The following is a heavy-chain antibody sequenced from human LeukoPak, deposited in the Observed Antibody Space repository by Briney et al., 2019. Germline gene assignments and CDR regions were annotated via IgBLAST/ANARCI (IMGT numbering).Heavy chain of an antibody. D-gene: IGHD3-3*01. CDR1: GLTFSDYY. J-gene: IGHJ5*02. CDR3: ARDLGYDFWSGYLFPSRGNWFDP. V-gene: IGHV3-11*04. Sequence: PGGSLRLSCAASGLTFSDYYMSWIRQAPGKGLEWVSYISSSGSTIYYADSVKGRFTISRDNAKNSLYLQMNSLRAEDTAVYYCARDLGYDFWSGYLFPSRGNWFDPWGQGTLVTVSS. CDR2: ISSSGSTI.